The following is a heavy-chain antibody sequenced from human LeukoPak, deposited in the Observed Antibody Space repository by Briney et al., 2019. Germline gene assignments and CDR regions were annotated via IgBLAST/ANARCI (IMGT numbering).Heavy chain of an antibody. CDR3: ARAGEQIGYYFDY. Sequence: SVKVSCKASGGTFSSYAISWVRQAPGQGLEWMGGIIPIFGTANYAQKFQGRVTITTDEATSTAYMELSSLRSEDTAVYYCARAGEQIGYYFDYWGQGTLVTVSS. J-gene: IGHJ4*02. D-gene: IGHD4-17*01. CDR1: GGTFSSYA. CDR2: IIPIFGTA. V-gene: IGHV1-69*05.